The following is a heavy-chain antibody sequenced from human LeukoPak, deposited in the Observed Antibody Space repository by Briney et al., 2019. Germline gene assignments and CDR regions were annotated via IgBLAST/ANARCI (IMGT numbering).Heavy chain of an antibody. V-gene: IGHV1-2*06. CDR1: GYTFSGYY. CDR3: ARVNDVYCSGGSCYDY. J-gene: IGHJ4*02. D-gene: IGHD2-15*01. Sequence: ASVKVSCKAPGYTFSGYYLHWVRQAPGQGLEWMGRIHPNSGGTNFAQKFQGRVTMTRDTSISTAYMELSSLRSDDTAVYYCARVNDVYCSGGSCYDYWGQGTLVTVSS. CDR2: IHPNSGGT.